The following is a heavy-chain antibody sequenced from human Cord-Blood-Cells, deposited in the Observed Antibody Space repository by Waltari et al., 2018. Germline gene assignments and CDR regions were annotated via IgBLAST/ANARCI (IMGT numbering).Heavy chain of an antibody. CDR3: ARDPRWLRFDY. D-gene: IGHD5-12*01. CDR1: GFTFSSYS. J-gene: IGHJ4*02. CDR2: ISSSSITI. V-gene: IGHV3-48*01. Sequence: EVQLVESGGGLVQPGGSLRLSCAASGFTFSSYSMNWVRQAPGKGLEWVSYISSSSITIYYADSVKGRFTISRDNAKNSLYLQMNSLRAEDTAVYYCARDPRWLRFDYWGQGTLVTVSS.